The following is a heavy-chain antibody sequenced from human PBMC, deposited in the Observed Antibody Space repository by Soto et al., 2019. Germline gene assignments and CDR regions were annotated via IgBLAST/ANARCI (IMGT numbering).Heavy chain of an antibody. CDR3: ARLGTAMVTGGDY. CDR2: IYPGDSDT. V-gene: IGHV5-51*01. Sequence: VESLKISCKGSGYRFTSYWIGWVRQMPGKGLEWMGIIYPGDSDTRYSPSFQGQVTISADKSISTAYLQWSSLKASDTAMYYCARLGTAMVTGGDYWGQGTLVTVYS. D-gene: IGHD5-18*01. J-gene: IGHJ4*02. CDR1: GYRFTSYW.